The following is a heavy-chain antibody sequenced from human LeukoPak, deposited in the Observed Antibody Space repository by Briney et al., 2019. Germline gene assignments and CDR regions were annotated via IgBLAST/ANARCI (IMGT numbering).Heavy chain of an antibody. J-gene: IGHJ3*02. V-gene: IGHV1-69*13. CDR2: IIPIFGTA. D-gene: IGHD3-22*01. CDR1: GGTFSSYA. CDR3: GGVTHSIGYRI. Sequence: SVKVSCKASGGTFSSYAISWVRQAAGQGLEWMGGIIPIFGTANYAQTFQGRVTITADESTSTAYMELRSRRSGDAAGYYCGGVTHSIGYRIWRQGKMLSVSS.